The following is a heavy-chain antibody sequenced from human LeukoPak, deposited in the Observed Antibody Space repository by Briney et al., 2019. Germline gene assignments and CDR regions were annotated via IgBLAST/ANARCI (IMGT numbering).Heavy chain of an antibody. CDR1: GGSISSGGYY. Sequence: SETLSLTCTVSGGSISSGGYYWSWIRQHPGKGLEWIGYIYYSGSTYYNPSLKSRVTISVDTSKNQFSLKLSSVTAADTAVYYCARARRDIVVVPAAINFDYWGRGTLVTVSS. CDR2: IYYSGST. D-gene: IGHD2-2*02. J-gene: IGHJ4*02. CDR3: ARARRDIVVVPAAINFDY. V-gene: IGHV4-31*03.